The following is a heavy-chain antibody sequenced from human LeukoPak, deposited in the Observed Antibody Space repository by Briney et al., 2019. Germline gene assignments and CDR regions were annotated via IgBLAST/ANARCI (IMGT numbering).Heavy chain of an antibody. V-gene: IGHV3-74*01. CDR3: ARGGGLDV. CDR1: GFIFSFYC. D-gene: IGHD3-16*01. J-gene: IGHJ6*02. Sequence: GGSLRLSCAASGFIFSFYCMHWVRQAPGKGPMWVSRICPDGTGISYADSVKARFTTSRDNAKNSLYLQMSNLRAEDTAVYFCARGGGLDVWGQGATVTVSS. CDR2: ICPDGTGI.